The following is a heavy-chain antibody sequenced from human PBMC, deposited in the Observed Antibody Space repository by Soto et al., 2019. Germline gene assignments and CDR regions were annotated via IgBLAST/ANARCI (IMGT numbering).Heavy chain of an antibody. D-gene: IGHD2-2*01. CDR1: GYTFTNYG. J-gene: IGHJ5*02. CDR3: ARDEVPVANWFDP. V-gene: IGHV1-18*04. Sequence: ASVKFSCKASGYTFTNYGITWVRQAPGQGLDWMGWISGYNGNTNYAPKLQGRVTMTTDTSTSTAYMELRSLRSDDTAVYYCARDEVPVANWFDPWGQGTLVTVSS. CDR2: ISGYNGNT.